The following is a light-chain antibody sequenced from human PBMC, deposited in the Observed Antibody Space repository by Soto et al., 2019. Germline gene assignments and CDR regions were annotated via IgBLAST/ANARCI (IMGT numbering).Light chain of an antibody. V-gene: IGKV1-16*02. J-gene: IGKJ5*01. CDR3: HQYNSYPIT. CDR2: DAS. Sequence: DIQMTPSPSSLSASVGDRVTITFRASQIISIYLNWYQQKPGKAPKSLIYDASSLQSGVPSKFSGSGSGTDFTLTIGRLQPEDSATYYCHQYNSYPITFGQGTRLEIK. CDR1: QIISIY.